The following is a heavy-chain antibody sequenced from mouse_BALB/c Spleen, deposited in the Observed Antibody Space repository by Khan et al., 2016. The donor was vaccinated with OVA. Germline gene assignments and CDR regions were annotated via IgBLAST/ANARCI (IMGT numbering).Heavy chain of an antibody. CDR1: GYSITSGYY. CDR2: ISYDGSN. Sequence: DVKLQESGPGLVKPSQSLSLTCSVTGYSITSGYYCNWIRQFPGNKLEWMGYISYDGSNNYNPSLRNRISVTRDTSKNQFFLKLNSVTTEDTATYYCARSLYGYDPAWFAYWGQGTLVTVSA. CDR3: ARSLYGYDPAWFAY. V-gene: IGHV3-6*02. D-gene: IGHD2-2*01. J-gene: IGHJ3*01.